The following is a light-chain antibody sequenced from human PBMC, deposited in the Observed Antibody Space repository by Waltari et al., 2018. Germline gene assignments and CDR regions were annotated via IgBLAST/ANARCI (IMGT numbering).Light chain of an antibody. Sequence: DIVMTQSPDSLAVSLGERATINCKSSQSVLSSSNNKNYLGLYQQKPGPPPDPLISWGSNPESGVPERISGRGSGNDFTHTISSLQGEDVAVYYCQQSYSFPYTFGQGTKVEIK. V-gene: IGKV4-1*01. J-gene: IGKJ2*01. CDR2: WGS. CDR1: QSVLSSSNNKNY. CDR3: QQSYSFPYT.